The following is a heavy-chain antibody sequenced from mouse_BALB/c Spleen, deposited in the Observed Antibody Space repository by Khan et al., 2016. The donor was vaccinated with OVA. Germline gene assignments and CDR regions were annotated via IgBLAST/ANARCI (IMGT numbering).Heavy chain of an antibody. J-gene: IGHJ3*01. D-gene: IGHD3-1*01. V-gene: IGHV3-6*02. Sequence: EVQLQESGPGLVKPSQSLSLTCSVTGYSITSGYYWNWIRQFPGNKLEWMGYIRYDGSNNYNPSLKNRISITRDTSKNQFFLMLNSVTTEDTAAYCCARGGSSGPAWFAYWGQGTLVTVSA. CDR1: GYSITSGYY. CDR2: IRYDGSN. CDR3: ARGGSSGPAWFAY.